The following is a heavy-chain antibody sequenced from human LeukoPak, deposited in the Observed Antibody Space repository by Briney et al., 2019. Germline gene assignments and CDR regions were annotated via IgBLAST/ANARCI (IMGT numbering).Heavy chain of an antibody. CDR1: GFTFSDYG. CDR2: ISSTSTTI. J-gene: IGHJ6*04. V-gene: IGHV3-48*01. Sequence: GGSLRLSCAASGFTFSDYGMNWVRQAPGKGLEWLSHISSTSTTIQYVDSVKGRFTISRDNAKNSVYLQMHSLRVEDTAVYYCAREWDAWGKGTTVTVSS. CDR3: AREWDA.